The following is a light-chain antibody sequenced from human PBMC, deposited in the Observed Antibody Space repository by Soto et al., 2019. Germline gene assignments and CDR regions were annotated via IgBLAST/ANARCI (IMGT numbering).Light chain of an antibody. CDR1: QSINRH. CDR3: QQRSNWPPVT. CDR2: DAS. V-gene: IGKV3-11*01. Sequence: EIVLTQSPATLSLSPGERATLSCRASQSINRHLAWYRQKPGQAPRLLIYDASNRATGIPARFSGSGSGTDFTLTISSLEPEDVGVDYCQQRSNWPPVTFGGGTKVEIK. J-gene: IGKJ4*01.